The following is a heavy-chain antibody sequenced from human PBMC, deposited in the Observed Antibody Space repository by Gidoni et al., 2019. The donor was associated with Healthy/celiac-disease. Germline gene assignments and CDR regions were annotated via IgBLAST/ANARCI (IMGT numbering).Heavy chain of an antibody. CDR3: ATPGYGDYVGAFDI. CDR2: IIRSSKYI. CDR1: GFTFSSYS. V-gene: IGHV3-21*01. D-gene: IGHD4-17*01. J-gene: IGHJ3*02. Sequence: EVQLVDSGGGLVKPGGSLRLSCAASGFTFSSYSINWVRQAPGKGLEWVSSIIRSSKYIDYADSGKGRFTISRDNAKNSLYLQMNSLRAEDTAVYYCATPGYGDYVGAFDIWGQGTMVTVSS.